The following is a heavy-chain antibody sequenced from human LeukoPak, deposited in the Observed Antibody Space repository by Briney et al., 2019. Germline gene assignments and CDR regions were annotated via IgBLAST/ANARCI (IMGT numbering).Heavy chain of an antibody. V-gene: IGHV3-30*04. D-gene: IGHD3-10*01. Sequence: GSLRLSCAASGFTFSSYAMHWARQAPGKGLEWLAVVSAHGLDKFYASSVRGRFTISKDTSKNTLSLQMNSLRSDDSGVYYCARAFTPGIRKALWIGDSLWDQGTLVTVSS. CDR3: ARAFTPGIRKALWIGDSL. CDR2: VSAHGLDK. CDR1: GFTFSSYA. J-gene: IGHJ4*02.